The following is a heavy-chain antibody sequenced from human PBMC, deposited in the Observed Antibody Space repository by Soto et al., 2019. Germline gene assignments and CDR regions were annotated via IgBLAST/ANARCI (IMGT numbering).Heavy chain of an antibody. Sequence: GGSLRLSCAASGFTFSSYSMNWVRQAPGKGLEWVSSISSSSSYIYYADSVKGRFTISRDNAKNSLYLQMNSLRAEDTAVYYCARDVGYYDSSGYYSGGFDYWGQGTLVTVSS. V-gene: IGHV3-21*01. CDR1: GFTFSSYS. CDR3: ARDVGYYDSSGYYSGGFDY. D-gene: IGHD3-22*01. J-gene: IGHJ4*02. CDR2: ISSSSSYI.